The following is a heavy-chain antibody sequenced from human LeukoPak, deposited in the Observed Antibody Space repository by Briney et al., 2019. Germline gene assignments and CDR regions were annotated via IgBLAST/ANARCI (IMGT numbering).Heavy chain of an antibody. Sequence: GGSLRLSCAASGFTFSSYSMNWVRQAPGKGLEWVSYISSSSSTIYYADSVKGRFTISRDNAKNSLYLQMSSLRDEDTAVYYCARGELVVSFDYWGQGTLVTVSS. CDR1: GFTFSSYS. D-gene: IGHD3-10*01. CDR2: ISSSSSTI. J-gene: IGHJ4*02. CDR3: ARGELVVSFDY. V-gene: IGHV3-48*02.